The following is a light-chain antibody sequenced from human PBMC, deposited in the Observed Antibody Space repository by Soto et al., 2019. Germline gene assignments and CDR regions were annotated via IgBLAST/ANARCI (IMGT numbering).Light chain of an antibody. V-gene: IGLV2-14*01. CDR3: SSYTSSSTLV. J-gene: IGLJ2*01. Sequence: QSALTQPASVSGSPGQPITISCTGTSSDVGGYNYVSWYQQHPGKAPKLMIYDVSNRPSGVSNRFSGSKSGNTASLTTSGLQAEDEADYYCSSYTSSSTLVFGGGTKLTVL. CDR2: DVS. CDR1: SSDVGGYNY.